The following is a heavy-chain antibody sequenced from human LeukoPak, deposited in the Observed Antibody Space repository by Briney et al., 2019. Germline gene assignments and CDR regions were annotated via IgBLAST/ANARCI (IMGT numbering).Heavy chain of an antibody. Sequence: PGGSLRLSCEVSGLTFSRYSMSWVRQAPGKGLEWVSGISAGGGDRWYPDSVKGRFTISRDNSKNTLFLQMNSLTVEDTAIYYCAKDAAGPEYWGQGTRVTVSS. J-gene: IGHJ4*02. CDR2: ISAGGGDR. D-gene: IGHD6-13*01. CDR1: GLTFSRYS. CDR3: AKDAAGPEY. V-gene: IGHV3-23*01.